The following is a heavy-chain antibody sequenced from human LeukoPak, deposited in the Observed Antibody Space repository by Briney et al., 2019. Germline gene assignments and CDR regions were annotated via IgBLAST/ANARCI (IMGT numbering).Heavy chain of an antibody. J-gene: IGHJ4*02. V-gene: IGHV4-61*02. D-gene: IGHD2-15*01. CDR2: INTSGST. Sequence: SQTLSLTCTVSGGSISSGSHYWSWLRQSAGKGLEWIGRINTSGSTNYNPSLKSRVTISVDTSKNQFSLKLSSVTAADTAVYYCARYCSGGSCYKGAPNFDYWGQGTLVTVSS. CDR1: GGSISSGSHY. CDR3: ARYCSGGSCYKGAPNFDY.